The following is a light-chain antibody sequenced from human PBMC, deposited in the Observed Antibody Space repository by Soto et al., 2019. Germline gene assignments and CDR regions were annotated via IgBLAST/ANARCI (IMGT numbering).Light chain of an antibody. CDR1: QSISSY. J-gene: IGKJ1*01. V-gene: IGKV1-39*01. Sequence: DIQMTQSPSSLSASLGDRVTITCRASQSISSYLNWYQQKPGKAPKLLIYAASSLQSGVPSRFSGSGSGTDFTLTISSPQPEDFATYYCQQSYSTPVTFGQGTKVDI. CDR3: QQSYSTPVT. CDR2: AAS.